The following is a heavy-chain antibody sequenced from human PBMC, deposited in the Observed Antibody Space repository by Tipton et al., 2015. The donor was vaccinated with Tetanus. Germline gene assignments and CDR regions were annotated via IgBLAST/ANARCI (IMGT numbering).Heavy chain of an antibody. Sequence: SLRLSCATSGLFFKNAWMNWVRQAPGKGLECVGRIKYKADGGTTDYSACLKDGFSISRDDSKDTVFLQMNSLKTEDTAVYYCTPSGIVGCGYRVDYWGRGSLVVVSS. V-gene: IGHV3-15*07. D-gene: IGHD1-26*01. CDR3: TPSGIVGCGYRVDY. CDR1: GLFFKNAW. J-gene: IGHJ4*02. CDR2: IKYKADGGTT.